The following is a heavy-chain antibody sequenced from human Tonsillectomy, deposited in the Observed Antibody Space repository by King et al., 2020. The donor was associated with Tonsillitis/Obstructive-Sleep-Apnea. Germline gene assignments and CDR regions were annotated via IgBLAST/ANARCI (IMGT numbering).Heavy chain of an antibody. D-gene: IGHD6-6*01. CDR3: AREREYSSTNYFDY. Sequence: LQLQESGPGLVKPSETLSLTCTVSGGSISSSTYYWGWIRQPPGKGLEWIGSIYYSGSTYYNPSLKSRVTISLDTSKNQFSLKLSSVTAADTTVYFCAREREYSSTNYFDYWGQGTLVTVSS. J-gene: IGHJ4*02. V-gene: IGHV4-39*02. CDR2: IYYSGST. CDR1: GGSISSSTYY.